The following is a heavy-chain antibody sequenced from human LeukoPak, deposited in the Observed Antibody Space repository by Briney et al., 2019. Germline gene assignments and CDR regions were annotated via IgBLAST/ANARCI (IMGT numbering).Heavy chain of an antibody. D-gene: IGHD2-2*01. Sequence: ASVKVSCMASGYTFTGYYMHWVRQAPGQGLEWMAWINPNSGGTNYAQKFQGRVTMTRDTYITTAYLELRSLRSDDTAVYYCAREVDCSSPSCQRDYWGQETLVTVSS. CDR1: GYTFTGYY. J-gene: IGHJ4*02. V-gene: IGHV1-2*02. CDR2: INPNSGGT. CDR3: AREVDCSSPSCQRDY.